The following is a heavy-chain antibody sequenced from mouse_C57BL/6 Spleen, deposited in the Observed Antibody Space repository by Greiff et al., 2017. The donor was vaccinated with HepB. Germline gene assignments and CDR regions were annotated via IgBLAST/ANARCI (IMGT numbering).Heavy chain of an antibody. J-gene: IGHJ2*01. CDR2: IDPETGGT. Sequence: LVESGAELVRPGASVTLSCKASGYTFTDYEMHWVKQTPVHGLEWIGAIDPETGGTAYNQKFKGKAILTADKSSSTAYMELRSLTSEDSAVYYCTRSTTVAPYYFDYWGQGTTLTVSS. CDR3: TRSTTVAPYYFDY. D-gene: IGHD1-1*01. V-gene: IGHV1-15*01. CDR1: GYTFTDYE.